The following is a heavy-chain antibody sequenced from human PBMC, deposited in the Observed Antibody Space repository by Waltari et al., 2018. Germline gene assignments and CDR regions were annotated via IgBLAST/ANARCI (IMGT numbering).Heavy chain of an antibody. J-gene: IGHJ6*03. CDR3: ARDRRYSGSRPPPGYYYYYMDV. CDR2: IIPIFGTA. D-gene: IGHD5-12*01. CDR1: SSYA. V-gene: IGHV1-69*06. Sequence: SSYAISWVRQAPGQGLEWMGRIIPIFGTANYAQKFQGRVTITADKSTSTAYMELSSLRAEDTAVYYCARDRRYSGSRPPPGYYYYYMDVWGKGTTVTVSS.